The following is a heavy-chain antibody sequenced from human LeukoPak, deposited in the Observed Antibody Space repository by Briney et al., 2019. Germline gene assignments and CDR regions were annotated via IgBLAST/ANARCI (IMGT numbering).Heavy chain of an antibody. D-gene: IGHD6-13*01. Sequence: GASVKVSCKASGGTFSSYAISWVRQAPGQGLEWMGGIIPIFGTANYAQKFQGRVTITADESTSTAYMELSSLRSEDTAVYYCARSLNSSWGGYYYGMDVWGQGTTVTVSS. V-gene: IGHV1-69*13. CDR2: IIPIFGTA. J-gene: IGHJ6*02. CDR3: ARSLNSSWGGYYYGMDV. CDR1: GGTFSSYA.